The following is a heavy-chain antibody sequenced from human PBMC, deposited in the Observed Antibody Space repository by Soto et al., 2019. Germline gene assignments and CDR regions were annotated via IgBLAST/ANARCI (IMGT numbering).Heavy chain of an antibody. Sequence: QVQLVQSGAEVKKPGASVKVSCKASGYTFSTYDIIWVRQAPGQGLEWMGWISTYDGNTNAAQKFQGRVIMTTDTSTTTAYMELRSLTSDETAAYYCAREARYCSGGSCYTPWDFWGQGTLVSVSS. CDR1: GYTFSTYD. V-gene: IGHV1-18*01. CDR2: ISTYDGNT. J-gene: IGHJ4*02. CDR3: AREARYCSGGSCYTPWDF. D-gene: IGHD2-15*01.